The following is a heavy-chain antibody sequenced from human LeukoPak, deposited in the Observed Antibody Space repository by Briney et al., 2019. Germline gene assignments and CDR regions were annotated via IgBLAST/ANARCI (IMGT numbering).Heavy chain of an antibody. J-gene: IGHJ4*02. Sequence: PSETLSLTCAVYGGSFSGYYWCGIRQPPGKGLEWIGEINHSGSTNYNPSLKSRVTISVDTSKNQFSLKLSSVTAADTAVYYCAREVRFLERRNHYFDYWGQGTLVTVSS. D-gene: IGHD3-3*01. CDR2: INHSGST. CDR1: GGSFSGYY. V-gene: IGHV4-34*01. CDR3: AREVRFLERRNHYFDY.